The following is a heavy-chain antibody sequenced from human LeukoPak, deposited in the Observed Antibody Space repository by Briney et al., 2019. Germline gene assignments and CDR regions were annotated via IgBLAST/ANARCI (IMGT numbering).Heavy chain of an antibody. CDR1: GFPFNTYD. CDR3: AKGTDSSGRPRGGFDY. V-gene: IGHV3-23*01. Sequence: GGSLRLPCAASGFPFNTYDMSGLRNAPGKAREWVSDISGTGNSPYYAASVKGRFSISRDNSKNILYLQMNSLRAEDTALYYCAKGTDSSGRPRGGFDYWGQGTLVSVSS. CDR2: ISGTGNSP. D-gene: IGHD3-22*01. J-gene: IGHJ4*02.